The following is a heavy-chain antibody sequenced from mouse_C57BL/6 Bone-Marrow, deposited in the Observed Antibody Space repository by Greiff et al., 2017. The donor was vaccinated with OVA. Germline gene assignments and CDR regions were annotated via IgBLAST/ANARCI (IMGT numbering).Heavy chain of an antibody. D-gene: IGHD1-1*01. CDR1: GYTFTDHT. Sequence: QVQLKQSDAELVKPGASVKISCKVSGYTFTDHTIHWMKQRPEQGLEWIGYIYPRDGSTKYNEKFKGKATLTADKSSSTAYMQLNSLTSEDSAVYFVARRGYYGSSLYYFDYWGQGTTLTVSS. V-gene: IGHV1-78*01. CDR2: IYPRDGST. J-gene: IGHJ2*01. CDR3: ARRGYYGSSLYYFDY.